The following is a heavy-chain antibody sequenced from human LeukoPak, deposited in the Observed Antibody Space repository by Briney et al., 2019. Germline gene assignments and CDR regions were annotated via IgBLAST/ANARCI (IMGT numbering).Heavy chain of an antibody. CDR2: GFYSGTT. J-gene: IGHJ4*02. Sequence: SETLSLTCTVSGGSISNYYWNWVRQPPGKGLEWIGYGFYSGTTKYNPSLKSRVTISVDTSKNQFSLKLNSATPVDTAVYYCARGPTTSVFDYWGQGTLATVSS. CDR3: ARGPTTSVFDY. CDR1: GGSISNYY. D-gene: IGHD1-1*01. V-gene: IGHV4-59*13.